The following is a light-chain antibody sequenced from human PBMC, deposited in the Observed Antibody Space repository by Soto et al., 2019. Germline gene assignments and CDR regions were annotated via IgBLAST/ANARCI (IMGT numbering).Light chain of an antibody. CDR1: SSDVGGYNY. CDR2: EVT. Sequence: QSVLTQPPSASWSPGQSVTISCTGTSSDVGGYNYVSWYQQYPGRAPKLMIYEVTKRPSGVPDRFSGSKSGNTASLTVSGLQAEDEADYYCSSYAASNNFSFGFGGGPKVTVL. J-gene: IGLJ3*02. V-gene: IGLV2-8*01. CDR3: SSYAASNNFSFG.